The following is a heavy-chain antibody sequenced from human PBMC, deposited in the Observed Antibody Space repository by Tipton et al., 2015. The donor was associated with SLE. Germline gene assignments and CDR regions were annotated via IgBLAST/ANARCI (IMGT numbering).Heavy chain of an antibody. CDR3: GASGYELYWYFDL. Sequence: SLRLSCAASGFTFSSYGMHWVRQAPGKGLEWVAVISYDGSNKYYADSVKGRFTISRDNSKNTLYLQMSSLRAEDTAVYYCGASGYELYWYFDLWGRGTLVTVSS. D-gene: IGHD5-12*01. CDR2: ISYDGSNK. CDR1: GFTFSSYG. J-gene: IGHJ2*01. V-gene: IGHV3-30*03.